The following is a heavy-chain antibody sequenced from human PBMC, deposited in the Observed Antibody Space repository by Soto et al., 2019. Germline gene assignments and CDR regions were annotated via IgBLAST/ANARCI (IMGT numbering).Heavy chain of an antibody. D-gene: IGHD3-9*01. J-gene: IGHJ4*02. V-gene: IGHV4-39*01. CDR2: IYYSGST. CDR3: ARHGVGDILTGQPDY. Sequence: SETPSLTCSVSGGSISSSSYFWGWIRQPPGKGLEWIGSIYYSGSTYYNPSLKSRVTVSVDTSKNQFSLKLSSVTAADTAVYYCARHGVGDILTGQPDYWGQGTLVTVSS. CDR1: GGSISSSSYF.